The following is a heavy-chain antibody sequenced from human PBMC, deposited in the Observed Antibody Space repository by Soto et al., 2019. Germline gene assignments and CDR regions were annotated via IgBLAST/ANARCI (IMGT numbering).Heavy chain of an antibody. Sequence: QVQLQESGPGLVKASQTLSLICSVSGESISSGGYYWSWIRNHPGKGLEWIGYIYDSESAYYNTSLKRRVTISMDTYKNHFAMKLSSVTAAATAVYYCARASSSSSAADYWGQGTLITVSS. J-gene: IGHJ4*02. V-gene: IGHV4-31*03. D-gene: IGHD6-6*01. CDR1: GESISSGGYY. CDR2: IYDSESA. CDR3: ARASSSSSAADY.